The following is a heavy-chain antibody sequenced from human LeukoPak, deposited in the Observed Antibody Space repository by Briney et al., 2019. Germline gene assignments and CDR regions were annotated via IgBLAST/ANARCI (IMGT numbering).Heavy chain of an antibody. D-gene: IGHD6-13*01. CDR1: GVTFTSHA. V-gene: IGHV1-69*04. Sequence: SVKVSCKASGVTFTSHAVHWVRQAPGQGLEWMGRIVPFLNIADYAQILQGRVTITTDKSTSTAYMEMSSLRSEDTAIYYCAILYISTHFDTWGQGTLVTVS. J-gene: IGHJ4*02. CDR2: IVPFLNIA. CDR3: AILYISTHFDT.